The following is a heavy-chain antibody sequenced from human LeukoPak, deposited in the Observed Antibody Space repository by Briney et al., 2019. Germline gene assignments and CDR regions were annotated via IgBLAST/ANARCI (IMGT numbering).Heavy chain of an antibody. CDR3: ASQLKRPRYFDY. V-gene: IGHV4-59*12. J-gene: IGHJ4*02. Sequence: SETLSLTCTVSGGSISSYYWSWIRQTPGKGLEWIGYIYYSGSTNYNPSLKSRVTISVDTSKNQFSLKLSSVTAADTAVYYCASQLKRPRYFDYWGQGTLVTVSS. CDR1: GGSISSYY. CDR2: IYYSGST.